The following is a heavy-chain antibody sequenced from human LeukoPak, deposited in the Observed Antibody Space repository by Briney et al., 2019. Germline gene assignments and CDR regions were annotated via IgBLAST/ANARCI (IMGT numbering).Heavy chain of an antibody. J-gene: IGHJ5*02. CDR2: IYVADSDA. CDR1: GCSFSSYW. V-gene: IGHV5-51*01. Sequence: GESLKISCKGSGCSFSSYWIGWVRQVPGKGLEWMGIIYVADSDARYSPAFQGQVTISVDTSINTAYLQWSSLKASDTAVYYCARAGKSTGWFTYKANWFDPWGQGTLVTVSS. D-gene: IGHD2-8*02. CDR3: ARAGKSTGWFTYKANWFDP.